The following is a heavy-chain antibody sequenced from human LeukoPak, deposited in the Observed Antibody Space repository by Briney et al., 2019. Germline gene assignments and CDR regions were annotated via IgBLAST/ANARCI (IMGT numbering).Heavy chain of an antibody. D-gene: IGHD6-13*01. V-gene: IGHV4-34*01. CDR2: INHSGST. CDR1: GVSFSGYY. J-gene: IGHJ6*03. Sequence: SETLSLTCAVYGVSFSGYYWSWIRQPPGKGLEWIGEINHSGSTNYNPSLKSRVTISVDTSKNQFSLKLSSVTAADTAVYYCARRNLGDSSSWPYYYYYYMDVWGKGTTVTVSS. CDR3: ARRNLGDSSSWPYYYYYYMDV.